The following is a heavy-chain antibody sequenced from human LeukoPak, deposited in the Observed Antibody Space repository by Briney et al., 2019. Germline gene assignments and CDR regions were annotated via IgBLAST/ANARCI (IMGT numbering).Heavy chain of an antibody. J-gene: IGHJ4*02. CDR2: ISSGGTPQ. Sequence: PGGSLRLSCAASGFTFSDYAMHWVRQAPGKGPEWVAVISSGGTPQYYGDSVKGRFTVSRDSSKDTLYLHLNNVRTEDTAVYYCARASNCISSTCSVDYWGQGTLVTVSS. V-gene: IGHV3-30*03. D-gene: IGHD2-2*01. CDR1: GFTFSDYA. CDR3: ARASNCISSTCSVDY.